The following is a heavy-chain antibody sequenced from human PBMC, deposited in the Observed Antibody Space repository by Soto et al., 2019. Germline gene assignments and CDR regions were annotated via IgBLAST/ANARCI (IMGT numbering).Heavy chain of an antibody. V-gene: IGHV2-5*02. CDR3: TRRHVYSYGYPFDD. CDR2: IYWDDDK. J-gene: IGHJ4*02. CDR1: GFSLSTSGVG. D-gene: IGHD5-18*01. Sequence: SGPTLVNPTQTLTLTCTFSGFSLSTSGVGVGWIRQPPGKALEWLALIYWDDDKRYSPSLKSRPTITKDTSKNQVVLTMTNMDTVDTATYSCTRRHVYSYGYPFDDWGQGTLVTVSS.